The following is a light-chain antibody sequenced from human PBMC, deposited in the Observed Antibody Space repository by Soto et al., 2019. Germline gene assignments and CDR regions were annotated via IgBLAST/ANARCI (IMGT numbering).Light chain of an antibody. CDR1: QPVRNNY. V-gene: IGKV3-20*01. CDR2: GAS. CDR3: QQYGSSGT. J-gene: IGKJ1*01. Sequence: IVLTSSAAALSLDLGGSATLSSRASQPVRNNYLAWYQQKPGQAPRLLIYGASNRATGIPDRFSGSGSGTDFTLTISILEPEDFAVYYCQQYGSSGTFGHGTKVDIK.